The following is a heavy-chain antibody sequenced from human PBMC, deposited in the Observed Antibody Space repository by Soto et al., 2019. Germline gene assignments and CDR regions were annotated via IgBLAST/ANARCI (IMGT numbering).Heavy chain of an antibody. CDR1: GGSISSSSYY. J-gene: IGHJ5*02. Sequence: SETLSLTCTVSGGSISSSSYYWGWIRQPPGKGLEWIGSIYYSGSTYYNPSLKSRVTISVDASKNQFSLKLSSVTAADTAVYSCATGGGYGVTPYGVAVANWFAPWGQGTLVTVSS. CDR2: IYYSGST. CDR3: ATGGGYGVTPYGVAVANWFAP. D-gene: IGHD3-16*01. V-gene: IGHV4-39*01.